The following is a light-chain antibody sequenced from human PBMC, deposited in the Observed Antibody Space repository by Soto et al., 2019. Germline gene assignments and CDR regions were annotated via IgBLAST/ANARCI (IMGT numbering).Light chain of an antibody. V-gene: IGKV3-20*01. J-gene: IGKJ1*01. CDR1: QSVSKNY. Sequence: IVVTQSPGTLSLSPGERATLSCRASQSVSKNYLAWYQQKPGQAPRLLIYGASNRATGIPDRFSGSGSGTDFTLTISRLEPEDFAVYYCQQYGSSGTFGQGTKVDIK. CDR3: QQYGSSGT. CDR2: GAS.